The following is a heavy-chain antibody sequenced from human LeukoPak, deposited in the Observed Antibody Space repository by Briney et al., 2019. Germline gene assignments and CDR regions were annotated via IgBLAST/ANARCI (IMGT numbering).Heavy chain of an antibody. V-gene: IGHV4-59*11. CDR3: ARGSGWHSY. CDR1: GGSISSHH. CDR2: IYYSGST. Sequence: SETLSLTCTVSGGSISSHHWSWIRQPPGKGLEWIGYIYYSGSTNYNPSLKSRVTISVDTSKNQFSLNLSSVTAADTAVYYCARGSGWHSYWGQGTLVTVSS. D-gene: IGHD6-19*01. J-gene: IGHJ4*02.